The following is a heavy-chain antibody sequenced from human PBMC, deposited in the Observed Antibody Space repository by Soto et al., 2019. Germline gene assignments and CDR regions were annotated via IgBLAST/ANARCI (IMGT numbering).Heavy chain of an antibody. D-gene: IGHD6-19*01. V-gene: IGHV1-46*01. CDR1: GYTFTSYY. CDR2: INPSGGNT. Sequence: ASVKVSCKASGYTFTSYYMHWVRQAPGQGLEWMGIINPSGGNTNYAQKLQGRVTMTTDTSTSTAYMELRSLRSDDTAVYYCAKDVGYSSGWRFDYWGQGTLVTVSS. J-gene: IGHJ4*02. CDR3: AKDVGYSSGWRFDY.